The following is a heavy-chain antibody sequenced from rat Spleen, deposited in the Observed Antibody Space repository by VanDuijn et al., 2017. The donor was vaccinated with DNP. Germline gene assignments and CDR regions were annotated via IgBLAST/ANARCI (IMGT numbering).Heavy chain of an antibody. J-gene: IGHJ2*01. CDR2: ITSSGGST. CDR1: GFTFNKYW. D-gene: IGHD1-2*01. V-gene: IGHV5-31*01. Sequence: EVQLVESGGDLVQPGRSLKLSCVASGFTFNKYWMTWIRQVPGKGLEWIASITSSGGSTYYPASVKGRFTISRDNAKNTLYLQMNSLRSEDTATYYCARDRDTIAAISRGFDYWGQGVMVTVSS. CDR3: ARDRDTIAAISRGFDY.